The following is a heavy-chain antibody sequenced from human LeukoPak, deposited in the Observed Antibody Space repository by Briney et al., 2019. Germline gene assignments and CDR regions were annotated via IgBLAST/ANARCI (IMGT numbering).Heavy chain of an antibody. V-gene: IGHV3-21*01. CDR3: ARDYNAEDYEMSQHSVVHDY. D-gene: IGHD4-17*01. CDR1: GFTFSSYS. CDR2: ISSSSSYI. Sequence: KPGGFLRLSCAASGFTFSSYSMNWVRRAPGKGLEWVSSISSSSSYIYYADSVKGRFTISRDNAKNSLYLQMNSLRAEDTAVYYCARDYNAEDYEMSQHSVVHDYWGQGTLVTVSS. J-gene: IGHJ4*02.